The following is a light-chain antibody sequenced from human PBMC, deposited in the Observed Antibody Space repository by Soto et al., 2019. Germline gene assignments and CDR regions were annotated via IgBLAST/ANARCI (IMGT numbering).Light chain of an antibody. CDR2: DAS. CDR1: QSVSSY. Sequence: IVLTQSPATLSLSPGERATLSFRASQSVSSYLAWYQQKPGQAPRLLIYDASNRATGIPARFSGSGSGTDFTLTISSLEPEDFAVYYCQQRSNWPPLTFGGGTKVDI. CDR3: QQRSNWPPLT. J-gene: IGKJ4*01. V-gene: IGKV3-11*01.